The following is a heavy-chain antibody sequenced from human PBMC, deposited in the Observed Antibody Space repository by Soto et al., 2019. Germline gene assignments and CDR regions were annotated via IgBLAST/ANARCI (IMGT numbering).Heavy chain of an antibody. CDR3: ARDGTTVTTFYYYYYMDV. CDR2: IWYDGSNK. J-gene: IGHJ6*03. V-gene: IGHV3-33*01. Sequence: GGSLRLSCAASGFTFSSYGMHWVRQAPGKGLEWVAVIWYDGSNKYYADSVKGRFTISRDNSKNTLYLQMNSLRAEDTAVYYCARDGTTVTTFYYYYYMDVWGKGTTVTVSS. CDR1: GFTFSSYG. D-gene: IGHD4-17*01.